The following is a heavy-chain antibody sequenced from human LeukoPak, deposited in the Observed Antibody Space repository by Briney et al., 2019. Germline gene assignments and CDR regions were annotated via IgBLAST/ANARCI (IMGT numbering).Heavy chain of an antibody. CDR3: ARHRAYSSSSPFDY. CDR2: IYYTGST. D-gene: IGHD6-6*01. J-gene: IGHJ4*02. Sequence: KSSETLSLTCSVSGGSISSLYWSWIRQPPGKGLEWIGYIYYTGSTIYNPSLKSRVTMFVDMSKNQFSLRLSSVTAADMAVYYCARHRAYSSSSPFDYWGQGTLVTVSS. CDR1: GGSISSLY. V-gene: IGHV4-59*08.